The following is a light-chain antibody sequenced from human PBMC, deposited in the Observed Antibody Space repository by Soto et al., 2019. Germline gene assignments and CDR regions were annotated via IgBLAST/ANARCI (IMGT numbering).Light chain of an antibody. CDR3: QQTYRTPVT. J-gene: IGKJ4*01. V-gene: IGKV1-39*01. Sequence: DIQMTQSPSSLSASVGDRVTITCRASQTVDTYLNWYQQKPGKAPNLLIYAASTLQTGVPSRFSGSGSGTDFTLTISSLQPEDFATYYCQQTYRTPVTFGGGTKVEIK. CDR2: AAS. CDR1: QTVDTY.